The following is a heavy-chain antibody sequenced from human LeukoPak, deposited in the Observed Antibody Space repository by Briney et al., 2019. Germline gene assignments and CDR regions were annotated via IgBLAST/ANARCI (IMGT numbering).Heavy chain of an antibody. J-gene: IGHJ3*02. Sequence: RPSETLSLTCAVSGGSISSSNWWSWVRQPPGKGLEWIGEIYHSGSSNYYPSLKSRVTISVDKSKNHFSLKLSSVTAADTAVYYCARDHRALGEGAFDIWGQGTMVTVSS. CDR3: ARDHRALGEGAFDI. D-gene: IGHD3-16*01. CDR2: IYHSGSS. V-gene: IGHV4-4*02. CDR1: GGSISSSNW.